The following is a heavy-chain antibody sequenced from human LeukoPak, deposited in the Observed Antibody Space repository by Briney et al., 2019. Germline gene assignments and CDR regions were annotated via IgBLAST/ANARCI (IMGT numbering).Heavy chain of an antibody. CDR1: GFTVSTNY. CDR2: ISSSGSTT. Sequence: PGGSLRLSCAASGFTVSTNYMNWVRQAPGKGLEWVSYISSSGSTTYYADSVKGRFTISRDNAKNSLYLQMNSLRDEDTAVYYCARDRFAGSGYFDYWGQGILVTVPS. CDR3: ARDRFAGSGYFDY. D-gene: IGHD3-22*01. J-gene: IGHJ4*02. V-gene: IGHV3-48*02.